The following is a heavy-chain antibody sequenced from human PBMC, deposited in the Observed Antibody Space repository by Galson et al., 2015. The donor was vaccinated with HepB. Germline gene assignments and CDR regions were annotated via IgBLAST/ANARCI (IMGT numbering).Heavy chain of an antibody. CDR1: GFTFSGYG. CDR3: ARGHRVVVDETYKYHGMDV. J-gene: IGHJ6*02. D-gene: IGHD2-2*01. CDR2: IWYDGTKK. V-gene: IGHV3-33*01. Sequence: SLRLSCAGSGFTFSGYGMHWVRQAPGKGLEWVATIWYDGTKKYYADSVKGRFTISRDNSKNTLDLQMNSLKDEDTAIYHCARGHRVVVDETYKYHGMDVWGLGTTVTVSS.